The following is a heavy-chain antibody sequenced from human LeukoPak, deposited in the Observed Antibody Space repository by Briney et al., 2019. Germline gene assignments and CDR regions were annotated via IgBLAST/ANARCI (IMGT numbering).Heavy chain of an antibody. J-gene: IGHJ4*02. Sequence: ASVKVSCKASGYTFTDYFMHWVRQAPGQGLEWMGWINPNSGGTNYAQRFQGRVTMTRDTSISTAYMELSRLRSDDTAVYYCARGITMVRGVIRVIDYWGQGILVTVSS. V-gene: IGHV1-2*02. CDR3: ARGITMVRGVIRVIDY. CDR1: GYTFTDYF. D-gene: IGHD3-10*01. CDR2: INPNSGGT.